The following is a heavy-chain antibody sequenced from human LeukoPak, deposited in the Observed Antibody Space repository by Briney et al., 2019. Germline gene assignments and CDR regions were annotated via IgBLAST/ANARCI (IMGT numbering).Heavy chain of an antibody. CDR2: FYYSGTT. D-gene: IGHD7-27*01. CDR3: ARQSDVWGSFRS. CDR1: GGSISTTSSY. J-gene: IGHJ4*02. Sequence: SETLSLTCTVSGGSISTTSSYWGWIRQPPGKGLEWIATFYYSGTTYYNPSLKSRITISVDTSKNQFSLKLTSVTAADTAVYYCARQSDVWGSFRSWGQGTLVTVSS. V-gene: IGHV4-39*01.